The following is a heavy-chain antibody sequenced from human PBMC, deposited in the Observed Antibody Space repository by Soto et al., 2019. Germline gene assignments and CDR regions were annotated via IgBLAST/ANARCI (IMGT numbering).Heavy chain of an antibody. CDR2: IKSKSDGGTT. V-gene: IGHV3-15*01. CDR1: GFTFSNAW. D-gene: IGHD3-16*02. J-gene: IGHJ4*02. Sequence: GGSLRLSCAASGFTFSNAWMNWVRQVPGKGLEWVGRIKSKSDGGTTDYAAPVKGRFTISRDDSENTLFLQTNSLKTEDTGIYYCTTKDPDTSFMITFGGVIVHFDYWGQGTQVTVSS. CDR3: TTKDPDTSFMITFGGVIVHFDY.